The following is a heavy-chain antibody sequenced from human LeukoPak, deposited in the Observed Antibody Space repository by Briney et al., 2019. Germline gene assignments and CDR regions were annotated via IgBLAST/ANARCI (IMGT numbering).Heavy chain of an antibody. D-gene: IGHD6-13*01. J-gene: IGHJ3*02. CDR2: IRSSGGAV. V-gene: IGHV3-11*01. Sequence: GGSLRLSCAASGFNFGDYYMSWIRQAPGKGLEWVSYIRSSGGAVYIADSVKGRFIISRDNTKNTLYLQMDSLRAEDTAVYFCAKHPVAAAGFWAGAFDIWGQGTMVTVSS. CDR1: GFNFGDYY. CDR3: AKHPVAAAGFWAGAFDI.